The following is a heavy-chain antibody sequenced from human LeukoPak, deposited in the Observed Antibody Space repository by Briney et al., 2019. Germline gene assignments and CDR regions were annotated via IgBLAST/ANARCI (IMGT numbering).Heavy chain of an antibody. D-gene: IGHD2-2*01. CDR3: ARLKCISTTCPSRYVMDV. CDR2: IYYSGST. J-gene: IGHJ6*02. Sequence: KPSETLSLTCSVSGGSISSYYWSWIRQPPGKGLEYIGYIYYSGSTNYNPSLKSRVTISVDTSKDQFSLNLTSVTAADTAAYYCARLKCISTTCPSRYVMDVWGQGTTVTVSS. CDR1: GGSISSYY. V-gene: IGHV4-59*01.